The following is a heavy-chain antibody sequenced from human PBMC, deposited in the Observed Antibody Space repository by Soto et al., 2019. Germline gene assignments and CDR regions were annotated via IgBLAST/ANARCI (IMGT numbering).Heavy chain of an antibody. CDR2: VNPIVSMS. J-gene: IGHJ4*02. CDR1: GDTFNFYS. Sequence: QVQLVQSGAEVKRPGSSVKVSCKASGDTFNFYSINWVRQAPGVGLEWMGRVNPIVSMSNYAQKFQGRVTTPADKSTSTAYMELSSWRSEDTTIYYCASSYGSGYRAFDYWGQGALVTVSS. CDR3: ASSYGSGYRAFDY. D-gene: IGHD3-10*01. V-gene: IGHV1-69*02.